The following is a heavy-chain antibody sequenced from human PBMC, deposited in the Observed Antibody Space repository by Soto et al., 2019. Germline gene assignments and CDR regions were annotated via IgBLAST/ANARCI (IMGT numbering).Heavy chain of an antibody. Sequence: QVQIQESGPGLVKPSGTLSLACSVSSVSVSGSYWCAWVRQSPGKGLEWIGEIDRSGRTNYNPSLKSRVTMSLDYSKNQFSLNLRSVTAADTAVYYCARSNWNYVRTLDYWGQGSQVIVSS. CDR1: SVSVSGSYW. CDR2: IDRSGRT. V-gene: IGHV4-4*02. J-gene: IGHJ4*02. CDR3: ARSNWNYVRTLDY. D-gene: IGHD1-7*01.